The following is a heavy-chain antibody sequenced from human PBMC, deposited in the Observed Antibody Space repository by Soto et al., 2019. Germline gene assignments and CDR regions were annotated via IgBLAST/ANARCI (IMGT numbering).Heavy chain of an antibody. D-gene: IGHD7-27*01. CDR3: ARVSIKGSWDFDY. J-gene: IGHJ4*02. CDR2: IYYSGSA. Sequence: PSETLSLTCTVSGGPINNHYWSLIRQPPGKGLEWVGHIYYSGSASYNPSLKSRLTISVDTSKNQFSLNLSSVTAADTAVYYCARVSIKGSWDFDYWGQGTLVTVS. V-gene: IGHV4-59*11. CDR1: GGPINNHY.